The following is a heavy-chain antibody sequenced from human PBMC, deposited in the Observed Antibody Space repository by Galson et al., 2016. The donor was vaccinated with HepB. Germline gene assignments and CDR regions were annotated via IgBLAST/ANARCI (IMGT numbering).Heavy chain of an antibody. V-gene: IGHV3-74*01. CDR2: INNDGSSI. CDR1: GFTFSSYW. J-gene: IGHJ6*02. CDR3: ARDLVEFCSGSSCQRGGMDV. D-gene: IGHD2-15*01. Sequence: SLRLSCAASGFTFSSYWMHWVRQAPGKGLVSVSRINNDGSSINYVDSVKGRSTSSRDNAKNTLFLQMNSLRAEDTAVYYCARDLVEFCSGSSCQRGGMDVWGQGTTVTVSS.